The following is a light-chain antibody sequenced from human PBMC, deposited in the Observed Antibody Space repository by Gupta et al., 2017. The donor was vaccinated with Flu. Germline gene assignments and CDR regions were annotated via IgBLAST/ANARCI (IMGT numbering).Light chain of an antibody. CDR2: DVT. Sequence: QSALTQPRPVSGSFAQSLTISCTGTSSDGGGYDYVSWYQQHPGKAPKLIIYDVTKRPSGVPDRFSGSRSGNTASLTSSGLQAQDEADYYCCSYAGSYTWVFGGGTKVTVL. CDR1: SSDGGGYDY. J-gene: IGLJ3*02. V-gene: IGLV2-11*01. CDR3: CSYAGSYTWV.